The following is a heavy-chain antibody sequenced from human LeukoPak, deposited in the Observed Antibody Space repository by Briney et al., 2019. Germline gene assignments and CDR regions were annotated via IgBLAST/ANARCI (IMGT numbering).Heavy chain of an antibody. V-gene: IGHV4-4*07. CDR3: ARDLGGILTGYSSGYYYYMDV. D-gene: IGHD3-9*01. Sequence: PSETLSLTCTVSGGSISSYYWSWIRQPAGMGLEWIGRIYTSGSTNYNPSLKSRVTMSVDTSKNQFSLKLSSVTAADTAVYYCARDLGGILTGYSSGYYYYMDVWGKGTTVTVSS. CDR2: IYTSGST. J-gene: IGHJ6*03. CDR1: GGSISSYY.